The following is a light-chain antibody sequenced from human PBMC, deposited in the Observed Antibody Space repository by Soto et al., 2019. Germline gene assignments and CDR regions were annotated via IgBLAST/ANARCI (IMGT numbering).Light chain of an antibody. J-gene: IGLJ1*01. CDR1: SSDVGGYNY. CDR2: DVS. V-gene: IGLV2-14*01. Sequence: QSALTQPASVSGSPGQSITISCAGTSSDVGGYNYVSWYQQHPGKAPKLMIYDVSNRPSGVSNRFSGSKSGNTASLTISGLQAEDEADYYCGSYTSSSTSLGTGTKVTVL. CDR3: GSYTSSSTS.